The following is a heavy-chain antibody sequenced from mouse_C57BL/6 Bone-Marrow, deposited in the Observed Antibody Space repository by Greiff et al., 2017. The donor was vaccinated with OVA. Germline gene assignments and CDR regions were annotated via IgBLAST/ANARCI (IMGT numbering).Heavy chain of an antibody. D-gene: IGHD4-1*01. CDR2: ISGGGGNT. CDR1: GFTFSSYT. V-gene: IGHV5-9*01. CDR3: ARQLGEAY. Sequence: EVMLVESGGGLVKPGGSLKLSCAASGFTFSSYTMSWVRQTPEKRLEWVATISGGGGNTYYPDSVKGRFTISRDNAKNTLYLQMSSLRSEDTALYYCARQLGEAYWGQGTLVTVSA. J-gene: IGHJ3*01.